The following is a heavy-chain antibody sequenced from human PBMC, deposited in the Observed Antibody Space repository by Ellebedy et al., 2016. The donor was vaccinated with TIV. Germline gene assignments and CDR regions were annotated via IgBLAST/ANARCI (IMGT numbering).Heavy chain of an antibody. CDR2: IKSKTDGGTT. V-gene: IGHV3-15*01. CDR3: TTRPVGASTQPFDY. CDR1: GFTFRSYW. D-gene: IGHD1-26*01. J-gene: IGHJ4*02. Sequence: PGGSLRLSCAASGFTFRSYWMSWVRQAPGKGLEWVGRIKSKTDGGTTDYAAPVKGRFSISRDDSKNTLYLQMNSLKTEDTAVYYCTTRPVGASTQPFDYWGRGTLVTVSS.